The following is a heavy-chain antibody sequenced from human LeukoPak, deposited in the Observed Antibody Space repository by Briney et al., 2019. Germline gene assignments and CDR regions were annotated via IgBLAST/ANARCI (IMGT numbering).Heavy chain of an antibody. J-gene: IGHJ4*02. CDR1: GFTFSSYE. CDR2: ISSSGSTI. D-gene: IGHD4-17*01. V-gene: IGHV3-48*03. CDR3: ARVLTTVTTADKYLDY. Sequence: GGSLRLSCAASGFTFSSYEMNWVRQAPGKGLEWVSYISSSGSTIYCVDSVKGRFTISRDNAKNSLDLQMNSLRAEDTAVYYCARVLTTVTTADKYLDYWGQGTLVTVSS.